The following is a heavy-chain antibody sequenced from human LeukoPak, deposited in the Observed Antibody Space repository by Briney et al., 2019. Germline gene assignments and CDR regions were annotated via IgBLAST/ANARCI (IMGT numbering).Heavy chain of an antibody. V-gene: IGHV4-59*01. CDR2: IYYSGST. Sequence: SETLSLTCTVSGGSISSYYWSWIRQPPGKGLEWIGYIYYSGSTNYNPSLKSRVTISVDTSKNQFSLKLSSVTAADTAVYYCAGISSGWYADPWGQGTLVTVSS. D-gene: IGHD6-19*01. CDR3: AGISSGWYADP. J-gene: IGHJ5*02. CDR1: GGSISSYY.